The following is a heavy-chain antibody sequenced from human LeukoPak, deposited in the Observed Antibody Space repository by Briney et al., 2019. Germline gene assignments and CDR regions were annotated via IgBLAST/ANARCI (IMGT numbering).Heavy chain of an antibody. J-gene: IGHJ4*02. CDR2: TSGSGGST. CDR1: GFTFSSYA. Sequence: GGSLRLSCAASGFTFSSYAMSWVRQAPGKGLEWVSATSGSGGSTYYADSVKGRFTISRDNSKNTLYLQMNSLRAEDTAVYYCASGYCSGGSCYLHVFDYWGQGTLVTVSS. CDR3: ASGYCSGGSCYLHVFDY. D-gene: IGHD2-15*01. V-gene: IGHV3-23*01.